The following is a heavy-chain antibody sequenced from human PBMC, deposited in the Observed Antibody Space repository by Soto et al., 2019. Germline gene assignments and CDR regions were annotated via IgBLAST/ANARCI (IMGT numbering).Heavy chain of an antibody. D-gene: IGHD7-27*01. V-gene: IGHV3-48*04. CDR3: AITQAELGIGAYFDY. Sequence: GGSLRLSCAASGFTFSSYSMNWVRQAPGKGLEWVSYISSSSSTIYYADSVKGRFTISRDNAKNSLYLQMNSLRAEDTAVYYCAITQAELGIGAYFDYWGQGTLVTVSS. CDR1: GFTFSSYS. CDR2: ISSSSSTI. J-gene: IGHJ4*02.